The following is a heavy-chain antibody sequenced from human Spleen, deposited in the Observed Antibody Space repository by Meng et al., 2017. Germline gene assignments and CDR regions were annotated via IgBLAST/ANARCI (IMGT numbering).Heavy chain of an antibody. CDR2: INPKSGDT. CDR1: GYIFTGHY. CDR3: ARGTYYDILTLGRWFDP. J-gene: IGHJ5*02. Sequence: ASVKVSCKASGYIFTGHYMHWVRQAPGQGLEWMGRINPKSGDTHYAQKFQARVTMTGDTSISTAYMELSSLRSEDTAVYYCARGTYYDILTLGRWFDPWGQGTLVTVSS. D-gene: IGHD3-9*01. V-gene: IGHV1-2*06.